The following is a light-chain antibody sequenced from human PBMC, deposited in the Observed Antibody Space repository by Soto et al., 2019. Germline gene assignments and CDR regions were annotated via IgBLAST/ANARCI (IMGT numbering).Light chain of an antibody. CDR1: SSDIDAYNY. Sequence: QSALPHPASVSWSPGQSITISCTGTSSDIDAYNYVSWYQQHPGKAPKLMIYDVSNRPSGISNRFSGSKSGNTASLTISGLQAEEEADYYCGSYTTSYNYVLGTGTKVTVL. J-gene: IGLJ1*01. V-gene: IGLV2-14*01. CDR3: GSYTTSYNYV. CDR2: DVS.